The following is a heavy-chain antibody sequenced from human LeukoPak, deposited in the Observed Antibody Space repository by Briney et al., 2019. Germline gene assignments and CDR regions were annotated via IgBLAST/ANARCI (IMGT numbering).Heavy chain of an antibody. CDR2: INWNGGST. Sequence: GGSLRLSCAASGFTFDDYGMSWVRQAPGKGLEWVSGINWNGGSTGCADSVKGRFTISRDNSKNSLYLQMNSLRTEDTAVYYCAKDTLLGADQYYYYMDVWGKGTTVTVSS. J-gene: IGHJ6*03. CDR1: GFTFDDYG. D-gene: IGHD3-16*01. V-gene: IGHV3-20*04. CDR3: AKDTLLGADQYYYYMDV.